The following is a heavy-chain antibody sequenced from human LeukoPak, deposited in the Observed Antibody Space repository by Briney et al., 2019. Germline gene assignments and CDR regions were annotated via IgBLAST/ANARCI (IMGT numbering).Heavy chain of an antibody. V-gene: IGHV4-34*01. CDR2: IDHSGST. CDR1: GGSFSGYY. J-gene: IGHJ3*02. CDR3: ARGPRLLWFGETSGAFDI. Sequence: PSETLSLTCAVYGGSFSGYYWSWIRQPPGKGLEWSGEIDHSGSTNYNPSLKSRVTISVDTSKNQFSLKLSSVTAADTAVYYCARGPRLLWFGETSGAFDIWGQGTMVTVSS. D-gene: IGHD3-10*01.